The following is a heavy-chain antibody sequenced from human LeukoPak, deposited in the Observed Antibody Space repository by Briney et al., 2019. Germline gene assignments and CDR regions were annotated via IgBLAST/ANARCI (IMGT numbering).Heavy chain of an antibody. CDR2: INSGGSTK. V-gene: IGHV3-48*01. J-gene: IGHJ3*02. D-gene: IGHD3-22*01. Sequence: AGGSLRLSCAASGFTLCSYSMNWVRQAPGKGLEWVSYINSGGSTKYYADSVKGRFTISRDNSKNTLYLQMNSLRAEDTAVYYSAKDLGDSSGSNAFDIWGQGTMVTVSS. CDR3: AKDLGDSSGSNAFDI. CDR1: GFTLCSYS.